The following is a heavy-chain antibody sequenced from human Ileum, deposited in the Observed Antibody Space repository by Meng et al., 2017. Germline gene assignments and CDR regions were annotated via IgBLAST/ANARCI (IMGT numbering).Heavy chain of an antibody. J-gene: IGHJ4*02. D-gene: IGHD5-12*01. V-gene: IGHV3-23*01. CDR1: GFTFSNYG. CDR2: ISNSGDTT. Sequence: GESLKISCAASGFTFSNYGMSWVRQAPGKGLQWVSGISNSGDTTYYADSVKGRFTISRDNSKNTLDLQMHSLRAEDTAIYFCTKDGGWLPVNWGQGTLVTVSS. CDR3: TKDGGWLPVN.